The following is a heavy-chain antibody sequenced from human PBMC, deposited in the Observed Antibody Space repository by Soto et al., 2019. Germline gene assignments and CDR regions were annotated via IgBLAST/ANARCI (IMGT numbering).Heavy chain of an antibody. D-gene: IGHD3-3*01. V-gene: IGHV1-18*01. Sequence: GASVKVSCKASGYTFTSYGISWVRQAPGQGLEWMGWISAYNGNKNYAQKLQGRVTMTTDTSTSTAYMELRSLRSDDTAVYYCARYDFWSGYSRLYYYYYGMDVWGQGTTVTVSS. CDR2: ISAYNGNK. CDR3: ARYDFWSGYSRLYYYYYGMDV. CDR1: GYTFTSYG. J-gene: IGHJ6*02.